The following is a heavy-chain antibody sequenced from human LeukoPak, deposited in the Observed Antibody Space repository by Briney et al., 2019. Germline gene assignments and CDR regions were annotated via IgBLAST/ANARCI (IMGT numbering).Heavy chain of an antibody. CDR2: ISGGGDDT. V-gene: IGHV3-23*01. CDR3: GKDTVTTSGWFDP. CDR1: GFTFSSYS. J-gene: IGHJ5*02. D-gene: IGHD4-17*01. Sequence: PGGSLGLSCAASGFTFSSYSMGWVRQAPGKGLEWVSDISGGGDDTWYADSVRGRFTISRDNSKNTVYLQMNSLRAEDTAVYYCGKDTVTTSGWFDPWGQGTLVTVSS.